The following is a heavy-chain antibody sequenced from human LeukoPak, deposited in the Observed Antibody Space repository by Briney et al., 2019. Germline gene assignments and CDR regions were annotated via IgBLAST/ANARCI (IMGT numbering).Heavy chain of an antibody. Sequence: PGGPLRLSCATSGFTVSSNYMNWVRQAPGKGLEWVSVIYSGGSTYYADSVKGRFTISRDNSKNTLYLQMNSLRAEDTAVYYCAKVGYYYDSSGYYDYWGQGTLVTVSS. D-gene: IGHD3-22*01. J-gene: IGHJ4*02. CDR1: GFTVSSNY. V-gene: IGHV3-53*01. CDR2: IYSGGST. CDR3: AKVGYYYDSSGYYDY.